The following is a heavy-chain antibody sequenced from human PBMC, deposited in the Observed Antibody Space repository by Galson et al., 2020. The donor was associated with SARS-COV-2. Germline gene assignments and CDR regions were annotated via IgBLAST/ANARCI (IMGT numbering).Heavy chain of an antibody. CDR1: GGTFSKYA. V-gene: IGHV1-69*13. J-gene: IGHJ3*01. CDR3: AGDLGITVTADATSNGFDV. D-gene: IGHD4-17*01. CDR2: IIPLFGTT. Sequence: SVKVSCRRSGGTFSKYAITWVRQAPGQGREWMGVIIPLFGTTRYAQIFEGRATLTADDATSKAYMEISSLRSEDTAIYYCAGDLGITVTADATSNGFDVWGQGTMVTVSS.